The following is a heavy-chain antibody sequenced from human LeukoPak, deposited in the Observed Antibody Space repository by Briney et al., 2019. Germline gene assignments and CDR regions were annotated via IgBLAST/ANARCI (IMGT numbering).Heavy chain of an antibody. Sequence: GGSLRLSCAASGFTVSSNYMSWVRQAPGKGLEWVSVIYSGGSTYYADSVKGRFTISRDNSKNTLYLQMNSLRAEDTAVYYCASNYDSSGIDYWGQGTLVTVSS. CDR1: GFTVSSNY. J-gene: IGHJ4*02. D-gene: IGHD3-22*01. CDR3: ASNYDSSGIDY. V-gene: IGHV3-53*01. CDR2: IYSGGST.